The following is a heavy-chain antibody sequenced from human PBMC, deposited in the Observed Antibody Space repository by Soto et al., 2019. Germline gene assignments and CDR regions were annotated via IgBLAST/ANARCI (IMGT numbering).Heavy chain of an antibody. V-gene: IGHV3-21*01. J-gene: IGHJ4*02. CDR3: ARGKVLLY. Sequence: EVQLVESGGGLVKPGGSLRLSCAASGFTFSTYSMNWVRQAPGKGLEWVSSISGGSSYIYYEDSVKGRFTISRDNAKNSLYLQMSSLRAEDTAVYYCARGKVLLYWGQGTLVTVSS. D-gene: IGHD2-15*01. CDR1: GFTFSTYS. CDR2: ISGGSSYI.